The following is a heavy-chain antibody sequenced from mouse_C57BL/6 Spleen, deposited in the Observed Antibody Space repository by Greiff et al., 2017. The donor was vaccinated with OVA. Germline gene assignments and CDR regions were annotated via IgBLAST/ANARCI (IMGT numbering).Heavy chain of an antibody. J-gene: IGHJ4*01. CDR2: IYPGSGNT. CDR1: GYTFTDYY. CDR3: ARDDYDAMDY. V-gene: IGHV1-76*01. Sequence: QVQLKQSGAELVRPGASVKLSCKASGYTFTDYYINWVKQRPGQGLEWIARIYPGSGNTYYNEKFKGKATLTAEKSSSTAYMQLSSLTSEDSAVYFCARDDYDAMDYWGQGTSVTVSS.